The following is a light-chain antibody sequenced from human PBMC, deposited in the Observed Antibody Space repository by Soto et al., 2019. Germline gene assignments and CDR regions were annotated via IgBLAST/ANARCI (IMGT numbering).Light chain of an antibody. J-gene: IGKJ1*01. V-gene: IGKV3-15*01. CDR1: ETVATN. Sequence: PGERATLSCWASETVATNLAWYQQKPGQAPRLLISGPSTRAAGISDRFRGSGSGTEFTLTINRLLSEDSAIYYCQQYFEWPPMTFGQGTKLDIK. CDR3: QQYFEWPPMT. CDR2: GPS.